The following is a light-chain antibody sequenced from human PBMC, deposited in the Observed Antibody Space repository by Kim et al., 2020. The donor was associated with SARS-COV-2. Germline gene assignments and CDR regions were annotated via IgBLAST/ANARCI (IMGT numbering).Light chain of an antibody. CDR1: NSGSKS. CDR2: LDS. V-gene: IGLV3-21*04. CDR3: QVWDSSSDLV. Sequence: SYELTQPPSVSVAPGKTARITCGGNNSGSKSVHWYQQKPGQDPVLVIYLDSERPSGIPERFSGSNSGNTATLTISRVGAGDEVDYYCQVWDSSSDLVFGGGTKLTFL. J-gene: IGLJ2*01.